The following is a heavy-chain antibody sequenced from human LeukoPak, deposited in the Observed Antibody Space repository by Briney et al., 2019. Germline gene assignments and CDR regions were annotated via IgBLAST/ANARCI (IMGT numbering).Heavy chain of an antibody. J-gene: IGHJ3*02. V-gene: IGHV3-53*01. Sequence: GGSLRLSCAASGFTVSSNYMSWVRQAPGKGLEWVSVIYSGGSTYYADSAKGRFTISRDNSKNTLYLHLNSLRAEDPAVYYCARRLGDGLLWFGGDAFDIWGQGTMVTVSS. CDR3: ARRLGDGLLWFGGDAFDI. CDR2: IYSGGST. CDR1: GFTVSSNY. D-gene: IGHD3-10*01.